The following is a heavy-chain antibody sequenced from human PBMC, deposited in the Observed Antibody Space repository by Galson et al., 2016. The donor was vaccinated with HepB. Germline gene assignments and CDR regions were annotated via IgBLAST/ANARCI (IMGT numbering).Heavy chain of an antibody. CDR1: GFTVSTNY. V-gene: IGHV3-53*05. Sequence: SLRLSCAASGFTVSTNYMIWVRQAPGKGLEWVSSIYSGGSTYYADSVKGRFTISRDNFNNTLYLQMHSLRPEDTAVYYCAKPTIVVVADPYFDYWGQGTLVTVSS. CDR3: AKPTIVVVADPYFDY. CDR2: IYSGGST. J-gene: IGHJ4*02. D-gene: IGHD2-15*01.